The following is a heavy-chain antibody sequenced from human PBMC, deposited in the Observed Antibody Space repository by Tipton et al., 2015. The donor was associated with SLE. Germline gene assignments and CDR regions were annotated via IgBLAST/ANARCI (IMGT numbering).Heavy chain of an antibody. V-gene: IGHV3-7*01. CDR2: IKEDGTTK. CDR1: GFTFSTSW. Sequence: GSLRLSCAASGFTFSTSWMSWVRQAPGKGLEWMANIKEDGTTKNYVDSVKGRFTISRDNAKNLLYLQMNSLRAEDTAMYYFATDRGFLTHDYWGQGTLVTVSS. CDR3: ATDRGFLTHDY. D-gene: IGHD2-21*01. J-gene: IGHJ4*02.